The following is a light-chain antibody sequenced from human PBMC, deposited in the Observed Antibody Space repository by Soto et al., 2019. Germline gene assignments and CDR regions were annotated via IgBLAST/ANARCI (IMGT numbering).Light chain of an antibody. CDR3: QVWDSSSDHRGV. V-gene: IGLV3-21*02. Sequence: SYELTQPPSVSVAPGQTARITCGGNNIGSKSVHWYQQKPGQAPVLVVHDDSDRPSGIPERFSGSNSGNTATLTISRVEAGDEADYYCQVWDSSSDHRGVFGTGTKVTVL. J-gene: IGLJ1*01. CDR2: DDS. CDR1: NIGSKS.